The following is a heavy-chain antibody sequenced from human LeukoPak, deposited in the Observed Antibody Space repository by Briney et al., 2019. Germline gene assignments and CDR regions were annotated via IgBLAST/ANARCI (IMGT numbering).Heavy chain of an antibody. CDR3: ARGLPESGCSYGYGSYYFYY. Sequence: ASVKVSCKASGYTFTSYGISWVRQAPGQGLEWMGWISAYNGNTNYAQKLQGRVTMTTDTSTSTAYMEMRRLRSDHTAVYYCARGLPESGCSYGYGSYYFYYWGQGTLVTVSS. D-gene: IGHD5-18*01. V-gene: IGHV1-18*01. J-gene: IGHJ4*02. CDR1: GYTFTSYG. CDR2: ISAYNGNT.